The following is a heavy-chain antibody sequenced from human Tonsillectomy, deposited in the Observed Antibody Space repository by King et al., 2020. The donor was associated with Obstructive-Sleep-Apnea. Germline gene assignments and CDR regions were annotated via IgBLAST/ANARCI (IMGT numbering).Heavy chain of an antibody. D-gene: IGHD2-15*01. CDR3: ARRMGSSLGY. J-gene: IGHJ4*02. Sequence: VQLQESGPGLVKPSETLSLTCTVSGGSISSYYWSWIRQPQGKGLEWIGYIYYSGSTNYNPSLKSRVTISVDTSKNQFSLKLSSVTAADTAVYYCARRMGSSLGYWGQGTLVTVSS. CDR2: IYYSGST. CDR1: GGSISSYY. V-gene: IGHV4-59*08.